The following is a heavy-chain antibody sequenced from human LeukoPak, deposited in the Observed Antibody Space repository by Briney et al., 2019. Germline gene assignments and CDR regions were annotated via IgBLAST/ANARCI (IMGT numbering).Heavy chain of an antibody. Sequence: GGSLRLSCAASGFTFSSYAMSWVRQAPGKGLEWVSAISGSGGSTYYADSVKGRFTISRDNSKNTLYLQMNSLRAEDTAVYYCARAGGENDFWSGYSAAIDYWGQGTLVTVSS. V-gene: IGHV3-23*01. CDR1: GFTFSSYA. CDR3: ARAGGENDFWSGYSAAIDY. D-gene: IGHD3-3*01. CDR2: ISGSGGST. J-gene: IGHJ4*02.